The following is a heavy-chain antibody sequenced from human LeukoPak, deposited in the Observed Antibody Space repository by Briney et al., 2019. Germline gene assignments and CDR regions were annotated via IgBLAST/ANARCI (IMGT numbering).Heavy chain of an antibody. V-gene: IGHV4-34*01. J-gene: IGHJ6*03. CDR1: GVSFSGYY. CDR2: INHSGST. D-gene: IGHD3-3*01. Sequence: SETLSLTCAVYGVSFSGYYWSWIRQPPGKGLEWIGEINHSGSTNYNPSLKSRVTISVDTSKNQFSLKLSSVTAADTAVYYCASAGYYDFWSGYFYMDVWGKGTTVTVSS. CDR3: ASAGYYDFWSGYFYMDV.